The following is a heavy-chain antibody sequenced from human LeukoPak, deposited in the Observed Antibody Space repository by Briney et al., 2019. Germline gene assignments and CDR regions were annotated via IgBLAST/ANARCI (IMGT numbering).Heavy chain of an antibody. CDR2: MSFDGSKK. CDR3: AKFHLRGYYYIPGCDYVDY. CDR1: GFTFSIYG. D-gene: IGHD3-10*02. J-gene: IGHJ4*02. Sequence: GGSLRLSCAASGFTFSIYGMHWVRQAPGKGLEWVAVMSFDGSKKYYGDSVKGRFTISRDNSKNTLYLQMNSLRVEDTAVYYCAKFHLRGYYYIPGCDYVDYWGQGTLVTVSS. V-gene: IGHV3-30*18.